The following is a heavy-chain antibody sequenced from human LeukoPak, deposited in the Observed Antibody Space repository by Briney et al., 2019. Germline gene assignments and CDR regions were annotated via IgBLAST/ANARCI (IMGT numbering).Heavy chain of an antibody. Sequence: SETLSLTCTVSGGSISSYYWSWIRQPAGKGLEWIGRIYTSGSTNYNPSLKSRVTMSVDTSKNQFSLKLSSVTAADTAVYYCARDKPDYYDSSGYYWYFDLWGRGTLVTASS. CDR3: ARDKPDYYDSSGYYWYFDL. CDR1: GGSISSYY. V-gene: IGHV4-4*07. D-gene: IGHD3-22*01. J-gene: IGHJ2*01. CDR2: IYTSGST.